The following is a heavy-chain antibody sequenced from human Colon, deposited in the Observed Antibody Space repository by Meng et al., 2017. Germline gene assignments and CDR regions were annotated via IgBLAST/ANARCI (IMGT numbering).Heavy chain of an antibody. Sequence: QVQLPESGPGLVVPSATLSLRCTVSGSFISSYCWNWIRQSPRKGLEWIGSICYSGSPNYNPSLKSRVTISVVTSKKISLTLTSVTPDDTAVYYCARGGELWPQGWGQGSLVTVSS. CDR3: ARGGELWPQG. V-gene: IGHV4-59*01. J-gene: IGHJ4*02. CDR1: GSFISSYC. D-gene: IGHD1-7*01. CDR2: ICYSGSP.